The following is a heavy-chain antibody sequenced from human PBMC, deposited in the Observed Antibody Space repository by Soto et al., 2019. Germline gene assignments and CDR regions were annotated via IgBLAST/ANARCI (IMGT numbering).Heavy chain of an antibody. CDR3: ARDPDDSTGWYDY. D-gene: IGHD6-19*01. J-gene: IGHJ4*02. Sequence: EVQLVESGGGVVRPGESLRLSCSASGLTFDDYSMSWVRHVPGKGLAWVSTINWNGDRTSYADSVRGRFTISRDNAKNSLYLQMNSLRAEVTAFYYCARDPDDSTGWYDYWGQGTLVTVSS. CDR1: GLTFDDYS. CDR2: INWNGDRT. V-gene: IGHV3-20*04.